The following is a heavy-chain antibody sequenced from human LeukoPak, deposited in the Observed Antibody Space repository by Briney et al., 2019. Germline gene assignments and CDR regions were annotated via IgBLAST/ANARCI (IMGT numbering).Heavy chain of an antibody. CDR1: GGSVSDYY. D-gene: IGHD6-13*01. Sequence: SETLSLTCTVSGGSVSDYYWSWIRQPAGKGLEWIGRMYTSGSTIDNNYNPSLKRRATMSVDTSKNKISLKLSSVTAADTAIYYCARDSIGISAVGTNWGQGTLVTVAS. V-gene: IGHV4-4*07. CDR2: MYTSGSTIDN. CDR3: ARDSIGISAVGTN. J-gene: IGHJ4*02.